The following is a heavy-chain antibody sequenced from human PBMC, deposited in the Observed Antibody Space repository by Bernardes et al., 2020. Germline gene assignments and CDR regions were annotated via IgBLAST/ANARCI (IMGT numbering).Heavy chain of an antibody. CDR3: AVKIANDYGDYFDY. D-gene: IGHD4-17*01. CDR2: INPNSGGT. CDR1: GYTFTGYY. J-gene: IGHJ4*02. Sequence: ATSKVFCKASGYTFTGYYMHWVRQAPGQGLEWMGWINPNSGGTTYAQKFQGWVTMTRDTSISTAYMELSRLRSDDTAVYYCAVKIANDYGDYFDYWGQGTLVTGSS. V-gene: IGHV1-2*04.